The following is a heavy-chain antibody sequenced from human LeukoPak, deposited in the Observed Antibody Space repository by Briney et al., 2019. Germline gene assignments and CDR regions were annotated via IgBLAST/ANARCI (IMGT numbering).Heavy chain of an antibody. D-gene: IGHD3-22*01. CDR1: GFTFSSYA. J-gene: IGHJ6*03. Sequence: GGSLRLSCAASGFTFSSYAMSWVRQAPGKGLECVSASSGSCGSTYYADSVKGRFTISRDNSKNTLYLQMNSLRAEGTAVYYCAKVGGGITMIVVVIAYYMDVWGKGTTVTVSS. V-gene: IGHV3-23*01. CDR2: SSGSCGST. CDR3: AKVGGGITMIVVVIAYYMDV.